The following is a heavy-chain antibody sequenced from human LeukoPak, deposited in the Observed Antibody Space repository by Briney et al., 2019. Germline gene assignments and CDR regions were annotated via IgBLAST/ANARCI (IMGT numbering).Heavy chain of an antibody. D-gene: IGHD6-13*01. J-gene: IGHJ4*02. CDR3: ATPPTIAAAGHDY. CDR1: GFTFSSYA. CDR2: ISYDGSNK. Sequence: GGSLRLSCAASGFTFSSYAMHWVRQAPGKGLEWVAVISYDGSNKYYADSVKGRFTISRDNSKNTLYLRMNSLRAEGTAVYYCATPPTIAAAGHDYWGQGTLVTVSS. V-gene: IGHV3-30*04.